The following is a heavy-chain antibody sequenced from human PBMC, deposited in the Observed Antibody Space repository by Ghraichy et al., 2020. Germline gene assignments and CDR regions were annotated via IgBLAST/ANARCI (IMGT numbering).Heavy chain of an antibody. CDR2: ISHSGST. CDR1: GDSISNGYY. V-gene: IGHV4-38-2*01. CDR3: ARAYTPTYVARFAY. Sequence: SETLSLTCAVSGDSISNGYYWAWIRQPPGKGLEWIGSISHSGSTYYNSSLKSRVTMSVDPSKNQVSLKLSSVTGADTAVYYWARAYTPTYVARFAYWGLGTLVTVSS. J-gene: IGHJ4*02. D-gene: IGHD3-16*01.